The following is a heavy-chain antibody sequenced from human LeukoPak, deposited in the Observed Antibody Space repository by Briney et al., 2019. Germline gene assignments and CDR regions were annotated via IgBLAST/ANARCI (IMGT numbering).Heavy chain of an antibody. CDR1: GYPFTSGFY. CDR2: IHHTGFT. J-gene: IGHJ5*02. D-gene: IGHD1-14*01. CDR3: ARHGNHRFNRLDP. V-gene: IGHV4-38-2*01. Sequence: SETLSLTCAVSGYPFTSGFYWSWNRQTPGGWLEWIGTIHHTGFTMYSPSLKSRVTISVDTSKNHFSLNVTFVPAADTDVYYCARHGNHRFNRLDPWGQGNLVPVSS.